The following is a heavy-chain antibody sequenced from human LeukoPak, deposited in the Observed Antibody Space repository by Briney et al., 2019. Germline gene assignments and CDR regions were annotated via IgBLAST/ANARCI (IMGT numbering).Heavy chain of an antibody. V-gene: IGHV1-69*04. Sequence: SVTVSCKASGGTFSSYAISWVRQAPGQGLEWTGRIIPILGIANYAQKFQGRVTITADKSTSTAYMELSSLRSEDTAVYYCARSCTNGVCYSGGYYFDYWGQGTLVTVSS. CDR2: IIPILGIA. CDR1: GGTFSSYA. J-gene: IGHJ4*02. CDR3: ARSCTNGVCYSGGYYFDY. D-gene: IGHD2-8*01.